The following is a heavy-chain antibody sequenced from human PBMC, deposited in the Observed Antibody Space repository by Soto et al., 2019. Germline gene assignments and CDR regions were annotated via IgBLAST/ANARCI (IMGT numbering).Heavy chain of an antibody. J-gene: IGHJ4*02. D-gene: IGHD1-26*01. V-gene: IGHV3-23*01. CDR2: ISGSGGST. CDR1: GFTFSSYA. CDR3: AKEGGLSGSYYISSSYYFDY. Sequence: PGGSLKLSCAASGFTFSSYAMSWVRQAPGKGLELVSAISGSGGSTYYADSVKGRFTISRDNSKNTLYLQMNSLRAEDTSVYYCAKEGGLSGSYYISSSYYFDYWGQGTLVTVSS.